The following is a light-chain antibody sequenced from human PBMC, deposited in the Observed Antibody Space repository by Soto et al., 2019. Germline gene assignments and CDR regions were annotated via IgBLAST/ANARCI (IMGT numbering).Light chain of an antibody. CDR3: AAWDDSLSGLYV. V-gene: IGLV1-47*01. CDR2: RNN. Sequence: QSVLTQPPSASGNPGQRVTISCSGSSSNIGSKYVYWYQQLPGTAPKLLIYRNNQRPSGVPDRFSGSKSGTSASLAISGLRSEDEADYYCAAWDDSLSGLYVFGTGTKVTVL. J-gene: IGLJ1*01. CDR1: SSNIGSKY.